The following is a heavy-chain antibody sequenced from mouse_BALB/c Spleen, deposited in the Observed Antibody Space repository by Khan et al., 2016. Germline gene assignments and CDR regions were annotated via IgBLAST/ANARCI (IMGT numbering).Heavy chain of an antibody. D-gene: IGHD1-1*01. CDR2: IDPENGET. J-gene: IGHJ2*01. CDR1: VFNIKDYY. Sequence: VQLKQSGAELVRSGASVKLSCTASVFNIKDYYMHWVKQRPEQGLEWIGWIDPENGETEYAPKFQGKATMTADTSSNAAYLQFSSLTSEDSADYYCNAIYYGSDVYFDYWGQGTTLTVSS. CDR3: NAIYYGSDVYFDY. V-gene: IGHV14-4*02.